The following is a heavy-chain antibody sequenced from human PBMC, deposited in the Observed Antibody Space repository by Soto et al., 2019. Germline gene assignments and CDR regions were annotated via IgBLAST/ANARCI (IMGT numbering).Heavy chain of an antibody. J-gene: IGHJ3*02. CDR3: AKDITPVLVRSGAFDN. V-gene: IGHV3-23*01. CDR1: GFTFSSYA. Sequence: GGSLRLSCAASGFTFSSYAMSWVRQAPGKGLEWVSAISGSGGSTYYADSVKGRFTISRDNSKNTLYLQMNSLRGEDTAVYYCAKDITPVLVRSGAFDNWGQGTMVTVSS. CDR2: ISGSGGST. D-gene: IGHD3-3*01.